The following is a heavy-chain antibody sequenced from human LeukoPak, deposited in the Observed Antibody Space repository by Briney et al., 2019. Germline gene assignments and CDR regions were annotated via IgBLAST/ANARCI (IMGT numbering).Heavy chain of an antibody. CDR3: AKGGSGYYYSHFDY. V-gene: IGHV3-23*01. J-gene: IGHJ4*02. CDR2: ISCSGGST. CDR1: GFTFSSYA. Sequence: PGGSLRLSCAASGFTFSSYAMSWVRQAPGKGLEWVSAISCSGGSTYYADSVKGRFTISRDNSKNTLYLQMYSLRAEDTAVYYCAKGGSGYYYSHFDYWGQGTLVTVSS. D-gene: IGHD5-12*01.